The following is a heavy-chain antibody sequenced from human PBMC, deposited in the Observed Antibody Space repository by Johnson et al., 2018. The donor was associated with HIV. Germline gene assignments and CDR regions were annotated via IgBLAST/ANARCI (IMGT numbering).Heavy chain of an antibody. CDR2: ISYDGNNQ. J-gene: IGHJ3*02. V-gene: IGHV3-30*04. D-gene: IGHD5-18*01. Sequence: QVQLVESGGGVVRPGGSLRLSCAASGFTFDDYAMHWVRQAPGKGLEWVAVISYDGNNQYYAHSVKGRFTVSRDNAKNSLYLQMNSLRAEDTAVYYCARDRGPDATMVGDAFDIWGQGTMVTVSS. CDR1: GFTFDDYA. CDR3: ARDRGPDATMVGDAFDI.